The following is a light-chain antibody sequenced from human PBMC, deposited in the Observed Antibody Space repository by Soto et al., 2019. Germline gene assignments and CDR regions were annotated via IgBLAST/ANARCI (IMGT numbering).Light chain of an antibody. CDR1: QSISSW. J-gene: IGKJ4*01. CDR3: QQYHNYSLT. CDR2: DAS. V-gene: IGKV1-5*01. Sequence: DIQMTQSPSTLSASVGDKVTITCRASQSISSWLAWYQQKPGKAPNLLIYDASSLESGVPSRFSGSGSGTDFTLTISSLQPDDFATYYCQQYHNYSLTFGGGTKVEIK.